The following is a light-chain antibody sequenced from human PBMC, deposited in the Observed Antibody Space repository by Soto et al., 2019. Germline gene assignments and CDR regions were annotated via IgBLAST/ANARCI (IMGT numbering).Light chain of an antibody. Sequence: EIQVTQSPSTPSGFLGGRVHSTCPASQTISSWLAWYQQKPGKAPKLLIYKASTLKSGVPSRFSGSGSGTEFTLTISSLQPDDFATYYCQHYNSYSEAFGQGTKVDIK. CDR2: KAS. J-gene: IGKJ1*01. V-gene: IGKV1-5*03. CDR3: QHYNSYSEA. CDR1: QTISSW.